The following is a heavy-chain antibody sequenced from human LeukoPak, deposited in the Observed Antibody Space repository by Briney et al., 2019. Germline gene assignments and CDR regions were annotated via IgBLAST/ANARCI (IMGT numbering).Heavy chain of an antibody. Sequence: SETLSLTCTVSGGSISSSSYYWGWIRQPPGKGLEWIGSIYYSGSTYYNPSLKSRVTISVDTSKTQFSLKLTSVTAADTAVYYCATRGTASSGSYYFDYWGQGTLVTVSS. CDR2: IYYSGST. V-gene: IGHV4-39*01. J-gene: IGHJ4*02. CDR1: GGSISSSSYY. D-gene: IGHD6-19*01. CDR3: ATRGTASSGSYYFDY.